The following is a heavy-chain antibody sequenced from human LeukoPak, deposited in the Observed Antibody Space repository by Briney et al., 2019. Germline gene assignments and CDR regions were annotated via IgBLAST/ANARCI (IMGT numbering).Heavy chain of an antibody. V-gene: IGHV1-2*02. CDR3: ARPRYDSSGYFRYFDY. J-gene: IGHJ4*02. D-gene: IGHD3-22*01. Sequence: ASVKVSCKASGYTFTGYYMHWVRQAPGQGLEWMGWINPNSGGTNYAQKFQGRVTMTRDTSISSAYMELSRLRSDDTAVYYCARPRYDSSGYFRYFDYWGQGTLVTVSS. CDR1: GYTFTGYY. CDR2: INPNSGGT.